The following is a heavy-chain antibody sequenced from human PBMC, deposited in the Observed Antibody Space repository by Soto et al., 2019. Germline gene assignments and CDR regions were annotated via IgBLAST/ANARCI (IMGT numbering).Heavy chain of an antibody. D-gene: IGHD2-2*01. J-gene: IGHJ3*02. V-gene: IGHV3-66*01. CDR3: ARNPGGFYQLLPPSGAFDI. CDR2: IYSGGST. CDR1: GFTVSSNY. Sequence: GGSLRLSCAASGFTVSSNYMSWVRQAPGKGLEWVSVIYSGGSTYYADSVKGRFTISRDNSKNTLYLQMNSLRAEDTAVYYCARNPGGFYQLLPPSGAFDIWGQGTMVTVSS.